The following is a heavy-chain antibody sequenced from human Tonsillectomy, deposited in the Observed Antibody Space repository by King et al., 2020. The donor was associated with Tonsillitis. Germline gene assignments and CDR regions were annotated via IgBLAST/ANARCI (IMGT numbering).Heavy chain of an antibody. CDR1: GGSFSGYY. CDR3: ARGYYDILTVYSTPFDY. J-gene: IGHJ4*02. Sequence: VQLQQWGAGLLKPSETLSLTCAVYGGSFSGYYWSWIRQPPGKGLEWIGEINHSGSTNYNPSLKSRVTMSVDTSKNQFSLKLSSVTATGTAVYFCARGYYDILTVYSTPFDYWGQGSLVTVSS. V-gene: IGHV4-34*01. D-gene: IGHD3-9*01. CDR2: INHSGST.